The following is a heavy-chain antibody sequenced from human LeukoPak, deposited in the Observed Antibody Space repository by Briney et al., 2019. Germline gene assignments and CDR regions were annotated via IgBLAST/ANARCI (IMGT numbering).Heavy chain of an antibody. D-gene: IGHD5-18*01. CDR2: INHSGST. CDR3: ASPRGYSYEH. V-gene: IGHV4-34*01. Sequence: PSETLSLTCAVYGGSFSGYYWSWIRHPPGKGLEWIGEINHSGSTNYNPSLKSRVTISVDTSKNQFSLKLSSVTAADTAVYYCASPRGYSYEHWGQGTLVTVSS. CDR1: GGSFSGYY. J-gene: IGHJ4*02.